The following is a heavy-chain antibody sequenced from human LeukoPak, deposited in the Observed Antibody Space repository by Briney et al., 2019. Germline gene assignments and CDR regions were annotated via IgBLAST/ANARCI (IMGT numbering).Heavy chain of an antibody. D-gene: IGHD6-6*01. CDR2: IKQDGSEK. CDR3: ARPYSTSGLSF. Sequence: PGGPLRLSCAASGFTFSTYWMSWVRQAPGKGLEWVAHIKQDGSEKYYLDSVKGRFTISRDNAQNSLYLQMNSLRDEDTAVYYCARPYSTSGLSFWGQGTLVTVSS. V-gene: IGHV3-7*05. J-gene: IGHJ4*02. CDR1: GFTFSTYW.